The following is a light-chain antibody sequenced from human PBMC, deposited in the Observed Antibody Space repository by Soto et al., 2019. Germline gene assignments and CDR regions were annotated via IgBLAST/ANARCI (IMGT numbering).Light chain of an antibody. J-gene: IGKJ5*01. Sequence: DIQRTQSPSNLSASVGDRVTITCRAIQSISSWLAWYQQEPGKAPKILIYKASSLESGVPSRFSGSGSGTEFTLTISSLQPDDFATYYCQQYNSYPITFGQGTRLEIK. V-gene: IGKV1-5*03. CDR1: QSISSW. CDR2: KAS. CDR3: QQYNSYPIT.